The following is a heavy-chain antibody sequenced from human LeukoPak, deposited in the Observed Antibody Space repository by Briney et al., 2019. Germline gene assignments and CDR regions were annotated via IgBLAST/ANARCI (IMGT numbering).Heavy chain of an antibody. CDR3: ARGGDCPDY. V-gene: IGHV3-21*01. D-gene: IGHD2-21*02. J-gene: IGHJ4*02. CDR2: ISSSSNYI. Sequence: GGSLRLSCAASGFTFSSYSMNWVRQAPGKGLEWVSSISSSSNYIYYADSVKGRFIISRNNAWNSLYLQLNSLRAEDTAEYYCARGGDCPDYWAQGTLVTVSS. CDR1: GFTFSSYS.